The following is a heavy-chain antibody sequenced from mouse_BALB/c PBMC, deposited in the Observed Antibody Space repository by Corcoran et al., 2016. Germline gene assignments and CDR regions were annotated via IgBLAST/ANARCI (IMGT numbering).Heavy chain of an antibody. Sequence: DVQLQESGPGLVKPSQSLSLTCSVTGYSITSGYYWNWIRQFPGNKLEWMGYISYDGSNNYNPSLKNRISITRDTSKNQFFLNLNSVTTEDTATYYCATLLRPCDYWGQGTTLTVSS. CDR3: ATLLRPCDY. V-gene: IGHV3-6*02. J-gene: IGHJ2*01. D-gene: IGHD1-2*01. CDR2: ISYDGSN. CDR1: GYSITSGYY.